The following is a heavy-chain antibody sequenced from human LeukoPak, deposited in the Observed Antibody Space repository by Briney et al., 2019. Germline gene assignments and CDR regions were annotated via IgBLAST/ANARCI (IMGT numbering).Heavy chain of an antibody. CDR1: GFTFSSYG. J-gene: IGHJ6*02. Sequence: PGGSLRLSCAASGFTFSSYGMHWVRQAPGKGLEWVAVISYDGSNKYYADSVKGRFTISRDNSKNTLYLQMNSLRAEDTAVYYCAKDEFYDSSGYYYYYYGMDVWGQGTTVTVSS. D-gene: IGHD3-22*01. V-gene: IGHV3-30*18. CDR2: ISYDGSNK. CDR3: AKDEFYDSSGYYYYYYGMDV.